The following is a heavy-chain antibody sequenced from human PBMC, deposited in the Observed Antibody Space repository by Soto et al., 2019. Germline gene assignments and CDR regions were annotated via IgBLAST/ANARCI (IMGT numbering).Heavy chain of an antibody. V-gene: IGHV5-51*01. J-gene: IGHJ6*02. Sequence: GESLKISCKGSGYSFTSYWIGWVRQMPGKGLEWMGIIYPGDSDTRYSPSFQGQVTISADKSISTAYLQWSSLKASDTAMYYCARQDGYCSGGSCYYGMNICCYGMVVWGQGTTVTV. CDR2: IYPGDSDT. CDR1: GYSFTSYW. D-gene: IGHD2-15*01. CDR3: ARQDGYCSGGSCYYGMNICCYGMVV.